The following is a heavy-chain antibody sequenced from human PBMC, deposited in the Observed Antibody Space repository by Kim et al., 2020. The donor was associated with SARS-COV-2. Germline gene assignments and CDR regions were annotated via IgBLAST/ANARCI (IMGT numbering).Heavy chain of an antibody. Sequence: GESLKISCKGSGHSFTSYWITWVRQIPGKGLEWMGRIDPTDSHIDYSPSFQGRVTMSVDKSISTAYVQWSSLKASGTTVYYCAINGAYCRNGVCLEFDYWGQRTLVTVSS. V-gene: IGHV5-10-1*01. J-gene: IGHJ4*02. D-gene: IGHD2-8*01. CDR1: GHSFTSYW. CDR3: AINGAYCRNGVCLEFDY. CDR2: IDPTDSHI.